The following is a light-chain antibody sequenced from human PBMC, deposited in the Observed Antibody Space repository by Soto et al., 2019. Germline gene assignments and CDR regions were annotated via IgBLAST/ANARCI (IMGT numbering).Light chain of an antibody. Sequence: DIQMTQSPSTLPASVGDRVTITCRASQSISNWLAWYQQKPGTAPKVLIYDASNLETGVPSRFSGSGSGTDFTFTISSLQPEDIATYYCQQYDDVPRTFGGGTKVDIK. CDR2: DAS. V-gene: IGKV1-33*01. CDR1: QSISNW. J-gene: IGKJ4*01. CDR3: QQYDDVPRT.